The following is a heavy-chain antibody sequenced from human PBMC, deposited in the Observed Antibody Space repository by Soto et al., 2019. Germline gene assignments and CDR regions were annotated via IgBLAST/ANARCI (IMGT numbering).Heavy chain of an antibody. D-gene: IGHD6-19*01. CDR1: GLTFSSYS. V-gene: IGHV3-21*06. CDR3: ARDRGEQWVDN. Sequence: EMQLVESGGGLVKPGGSLRLSCAASGLTFSSYSMNWVRQAPGKGLEWVSSISSSSSYIYYADSLKGRFTISRDNAKNTLYLQMNSLRPEDTAVYYCARDRGEQWVDNWGQGTLVTVSS. J-gene: IGHJ4*02. CDR2: ISSSSSYI.